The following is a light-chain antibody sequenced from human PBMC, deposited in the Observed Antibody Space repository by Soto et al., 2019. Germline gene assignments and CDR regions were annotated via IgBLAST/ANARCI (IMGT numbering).Light chain of an antibody. Sequence: EIVLTQSPGPLSLSPGERATLSCRASQTVGRNYLAWYQQKPGQTPRLLIHGASYRATGIPDRISGCGSGTDFTLIISRLEPEDFAVYYCQQYASSPLTFGGGTKVDIK. CDR3: QQYASSPLT. J-gene: IGKJ4*01. CDR1: QTVGRNY. V-gene: IGKV3-20*01. CDR2: GAS.